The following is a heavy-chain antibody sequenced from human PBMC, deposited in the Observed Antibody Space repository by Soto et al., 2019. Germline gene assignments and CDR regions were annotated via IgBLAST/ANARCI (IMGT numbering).Heavy chain of an antibody. Sequence: QVQLVESGGGAVQPGRSLRLSCAASGFTFSSYGMHWVRQAPGKGLEWVAVISYDGSNKYYADSVKGRFTISRDNSKNTLYLQMNSLRAEDTAVYYCAKVRYCSGGSCYSVFDYWGQGTLVTVSS. V-gene: IGHV3-30*18. CDR3: AKVRYCSGGSCYSVFDY. D-gene: IGHD2-15*01. CDR2: ISYDGSNK. J-gene: IGHJ4*02. CDR1: GFTFSSYG.